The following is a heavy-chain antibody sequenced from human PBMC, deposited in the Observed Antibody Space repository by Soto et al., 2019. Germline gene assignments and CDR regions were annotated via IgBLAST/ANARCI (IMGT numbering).Heavy chain of an antibody. CDR1: GYTFTSYY. Sequence: ASVKVSCKASGYTFTSYYMHCVRQAPGQGLEWMGIINPSGGSTSYAQKFQGRVTMTRDTSTSTVYMELSSLRSEDTAVYYCARDWAAAGDYYYYGMDVWGQGTTVTL. CDR3: ARDWAAAGDYYYYGMDV. V-gene: IGHV1-46*01. J-gene: IGHJ6*02. CDR2: INPSGGST. D-gene: IGHD6-13*01.